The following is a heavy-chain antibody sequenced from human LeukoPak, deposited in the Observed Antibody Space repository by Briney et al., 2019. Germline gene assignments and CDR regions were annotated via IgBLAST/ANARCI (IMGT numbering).Heavy chain of an antibody. D-gene: IGHD1-1*01. V-gene: IGHV3-13*01. J-gene: IGHJ6*03. CDR1: GLTFSGYA. CDR2: IGTASDT. Sequence: GGSLRLSCAASGLTFSGYAMHWVRQPTGQGLEWVSTIGTASDTYYPGSVEGRFTLSRDSAKNSLYLQMNSLTAGDTAVYYCARGPPRGKYYYMDVWGKGTTVTVSS. CDR3: ARGPPRGKYYYMDV.